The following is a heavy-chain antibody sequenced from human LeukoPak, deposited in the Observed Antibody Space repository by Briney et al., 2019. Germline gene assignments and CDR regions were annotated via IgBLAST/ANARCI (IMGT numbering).Heavy chain of an antibody. V-gene: IGHV4-59*08. CDR2: IYYSGST. Sequence: PSETLSLTCSVSGGSISSYYWSWIRQPPGKGLEWIGYIYYSGSTNYNPSLKSRVTISVDVSKNQFSLKLSSVTAADTAVYYCARAVTYYYDSSGYPTLDYWGQGTLVTVSS. J-gene: IGHJ4*02. D-gene: IGHD3-22*01. CDR3: ARAVTYYYDSSGYPTLDY. CDR1: GGSISSYY.